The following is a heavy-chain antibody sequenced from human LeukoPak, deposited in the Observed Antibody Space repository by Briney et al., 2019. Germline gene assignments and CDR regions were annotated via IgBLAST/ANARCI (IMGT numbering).Heavy chain of an antibody. J-gene: IGHJ4*02. Sequence: PSETLSLTCAVYGGSFSAYYWSWIRQPPGKGLEWIGKINHSGSTNYNPSLKSRVTISVDTSKNQFSLKLSSVTAADTAVYYCARGQSSWYLGYVDYWGQGTLVTVSS. V-gene: IGHV4-34*01. D-gene: IGHD6-13*01. CDR2: INHSGST. CDR1: GGSFSAYY. CDR3: ARGQSSWYLGYVDY.